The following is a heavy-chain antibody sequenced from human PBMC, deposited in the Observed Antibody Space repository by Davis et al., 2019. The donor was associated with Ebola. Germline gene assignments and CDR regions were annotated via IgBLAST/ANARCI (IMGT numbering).Heavy chain of an antibody. V-gene: IGHV4-59*02. CDR1: GFTVSSNY. J-gene: IGHJ4*02. CDR3: ARGYSDYAHFDY. D-gene: IGHD5-12*01. Sequence: GSLRLSCAASGFTVSSNYMSWIRQSPGKGLEWIGYIYYSGSTNYNPSLKSRVTMSVDTSKNQFSLKLSSVTAADTAVYYCARGYSDYAHFDYWGQGTLVTVSS. CDR2: IYYSGST.